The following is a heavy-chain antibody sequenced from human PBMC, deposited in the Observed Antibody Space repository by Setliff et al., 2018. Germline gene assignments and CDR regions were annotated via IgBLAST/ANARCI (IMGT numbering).Heavy chain of an antibody. CDR1: GGSISSGSYY. V-gene: IGHV4-61*02. J-gene: IGHJ5*02. D-gene: IGHD3-10*01. CDR3: ARDVRYYYGSGSYYNDWFDP. CDR2: IYTSGST. Sequence: SETLSLTCTVSGGSISSGSYYWSWIRQPAGKGLEWIGRIYTSGSTNYNPSLKSRVAISVDTSKNQFSLKLSSVTAADTAVYYCARDVRYYYGSGSYYNDWFDPWGQGTLVTVSS.